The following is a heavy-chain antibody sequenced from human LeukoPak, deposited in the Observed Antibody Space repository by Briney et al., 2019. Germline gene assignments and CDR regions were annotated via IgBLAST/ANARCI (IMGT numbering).Heavy chain of an antibody. CDR2: INPEGTTA. CDR1: GFTFSTYW. CDR3: VFFYTALKIPY. Sequence: GGSLRLSCAASGFTFSTYWMHWVRQAPGKGLVWVSVINPEGTTATYADSVKGRFTISRDDAKNTLYLQMDSLRAEDTAIYYCVFFYTALKIPYWGQGGLVTVSS. J-gene: IGHJ4*02. D-gene: IGHD2-21*02. V-gene: IGHV3-74*01.